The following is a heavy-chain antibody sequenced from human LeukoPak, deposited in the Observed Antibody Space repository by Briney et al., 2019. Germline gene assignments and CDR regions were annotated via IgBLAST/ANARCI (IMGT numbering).Heavy chain of an antibody. V-gene: IGHV4-34*01. CDR3: ARSRDGYNAALDY. D-gene: IGHD5-24*01. Sequence: SETLSLTCAVYGGSFSGYYWSWIRQPPGKGLEWIGEINHSGSTNYNPSLKSRVTISVDTSKNQFSLKLSSVTAADTAVYYCARSRDGYNAALDYWGQGTLVTVSS. CDR1: GGSFSGYY. CDR2: INHSGST. J-gene: IGHJ4*02.